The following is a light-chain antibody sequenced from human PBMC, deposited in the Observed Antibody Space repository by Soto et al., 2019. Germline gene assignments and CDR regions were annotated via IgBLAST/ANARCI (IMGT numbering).Light chain of an antibody. CDR1: SSDVGGYNY. CDR2: DVS. V-gene: IGLV2-14*01. Sequence: QSALTQPASVSGSPGQSITISCTGTSSDVGGYNYVSWYQQHPGKAPKLMIYDVSNRPSGVSNRFSGSKSGNTASLTISGLQADDESDYYCSRYTSTCTVV. CDR3: SRYTSTCTVV. J-gene: IGLJ2*01.